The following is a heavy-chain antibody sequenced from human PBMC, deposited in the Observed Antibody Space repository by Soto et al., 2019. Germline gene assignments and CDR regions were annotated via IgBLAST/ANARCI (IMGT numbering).Heavy chain of an antibody. D-gene: IGHD3-22*01. CDR3: TRYYYESSGYYVY. J-gene: IGHJ4*02. V-gene: IGHV3-49*04. CDR2: IRSEAYGGTT. Sequence: GGSLRLSCTGSGFNFGNYALSWVRQAPGEGPEWVGFIRSEAYGGTTDYAASVKGRFIISRDDSKSIAYLEINSLQTDDTAVYYCTRYYYESSGYYVYWGQGTLVTVSS. CDR1: GFNFGNYA.